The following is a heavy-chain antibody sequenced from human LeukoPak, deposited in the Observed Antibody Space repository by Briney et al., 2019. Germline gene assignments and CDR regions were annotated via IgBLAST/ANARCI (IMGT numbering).Heavy chain of an antibody. V-gene: IGHV4-39*01. J-gene: IGHJ5*02. CDR1: GGSISSSSYY. CDR3: ARRGAAAGAFDP. Sequence: PSETLSLTCTVSGGSISSSSYYWGWIRQPPGKGLEWIGSIYYSGSTYYNPSLKSRVTISVDTSKNQFSLKLSSVTAADTAVYYCARRGAAAGAFDPWGQGTPVTVSS. CDR2: IYYSGST. D-gene: IGHD6-13*01.